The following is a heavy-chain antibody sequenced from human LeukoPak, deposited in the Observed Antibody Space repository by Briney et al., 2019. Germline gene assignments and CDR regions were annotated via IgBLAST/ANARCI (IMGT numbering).Heavy chain of an antibody. CDR2: INTNTGNP. J-gene: IGHJ4*02. CDR3: ASEGVSGNNLFDY. D-gene: IGHD3-10*01. Sequence: ASVKVSCKASGYTFTGYYMHWVRQAPGQGLEWMGWINTNTGNPTYAQGFTGRFVFSLDTSVSTAYLQISSLKAEDTAVYYCASEGVSGNNLFDYWGQGALVTVSS. CDR1: GYTFTGYY. V-gene: IGHV7-4-1*02.